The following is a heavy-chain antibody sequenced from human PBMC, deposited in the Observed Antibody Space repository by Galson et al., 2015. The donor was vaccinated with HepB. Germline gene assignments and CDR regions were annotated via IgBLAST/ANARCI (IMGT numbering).Heavy chain of an antibody. D-gene: IGHD3-10*01. CDR1: GFTFDDYA. V-gene: IGHV3-9*01. CDR2: ISWNSGSI. CDR3: ARTMVRGVIYFDY. Sequence: SLRLSCAASGFTFDDYAMHWVRQAPGKGLEWVSGISWNSGSIGYADSVKGRFTISRDNAKNSLYLQMNSLRAEDTAVYYCARTMVRGVIYFDYWGQGTLVTVSS. J-gene: IGHJ4*02.